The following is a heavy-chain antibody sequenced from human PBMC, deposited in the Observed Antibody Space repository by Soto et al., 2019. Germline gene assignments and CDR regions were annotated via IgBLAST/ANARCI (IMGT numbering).Heavy chain of an antibody. V-gene: IGHV3-48*03. CDR2: ISSSGSTI. CDR1: GFTFSSYE. CDR3: ARSAPLYGMDV. J-gene: IGHJ6*02. Sequence: GGSLRLSCAASGFTFSSYEMNWVRQAPGKGLEWVSYISSSGSTIYYADSVKGRFTISRDNAKNSLYLQMNSLRAEDTAVYYRARSAPLYGMDVWGQGTTVTVSS.